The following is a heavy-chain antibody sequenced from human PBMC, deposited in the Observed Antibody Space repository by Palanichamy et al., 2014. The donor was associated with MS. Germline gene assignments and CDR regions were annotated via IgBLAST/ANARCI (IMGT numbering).Heavy chain of an antibody. CDR1: GFTFSSYA. J-gene: IGHJ3*02. CDR2: ISYDGSNK. CDR3: AREDGITTIVGAFDI. D-gene: IGHD3-22*01. V-gene: IGHV3-30-3*01. Sequence: QVQLVESGGGVVQPGRSLRLSCAASGFTFSSYAMHWVRQAPGKGLEWVAVISYDGSNKYYADSVKGRFTISRDNSKNTLYLQMNSLRAEDTAVYYCAREDGITTIVGAFDIWGQGTMVTVSS.